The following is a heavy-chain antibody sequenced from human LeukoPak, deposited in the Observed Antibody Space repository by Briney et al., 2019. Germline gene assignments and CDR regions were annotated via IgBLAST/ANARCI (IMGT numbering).Heavy chain of an antibody. CDR2: INPNSGGT. D-gene: IGHD2-2*01. V-gene: IGHV1-2*02. Sequence: ASVKVSCRASGYTFTGYYMHWVRQAPGQGLEWMGWINPNSGGTNYAQKFQGRVTMTRDTSISTAYMELSRLRSDDTAVYYCARVYCSSTSYPPQFDYWGQGTLVTVSS. J-gene: IGHJ4*02. CDR3: ARVYCSSTSYPPQFDY. CDR1: GYTFTGYY.